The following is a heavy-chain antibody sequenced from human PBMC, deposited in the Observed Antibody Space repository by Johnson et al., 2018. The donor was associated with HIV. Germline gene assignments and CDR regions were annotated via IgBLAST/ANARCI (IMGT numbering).Heavy chain of an antibody. CDR2: ISTSGTTI. CDR3: ARVQVAMATIGYAFDI. D-gene: IGHD5-12*01. J-gene: IGHJ3*02. Sequence: QVQLVESGGGLVKPGGSLRLSCAASGFTFRDYYMSWIRQAPGKGLEWVSYISTSGTTIYYADSVKGRFTISRDHSKNTLYLQMNSLRAEDTAVYYCARVQVAMATIGYAFDIWGQGTMVTVSS. V-gene: IGHV3-11*04. CDR1: GFTFRDYY.